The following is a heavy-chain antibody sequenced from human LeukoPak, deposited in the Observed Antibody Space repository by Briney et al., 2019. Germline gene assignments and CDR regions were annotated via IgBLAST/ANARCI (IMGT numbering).Heavy chain of an antibody. D-gene: IGHD4-17*01. CDR3: TKDPNGDYVGAFDP. J-gene: IGHJ5*02. CDR1: GFTFSSYS. V-gene: IGHV3-23*01. CDR2: ITGSHGRT. Sequence: GGSLRLSCAAPGFTFSSYSMNWVRQAPGKGLEWVSSITGSHGRTYNTDSVKGRFTISRDNSQNTLYLQMNSLTAEDTAVYYCTKDPNGDYVGAFDPWGQGTLVTVSS.